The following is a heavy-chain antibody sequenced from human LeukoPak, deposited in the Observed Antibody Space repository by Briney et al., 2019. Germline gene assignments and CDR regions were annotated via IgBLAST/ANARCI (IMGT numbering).Heavy chain of an antibody. V-gene: IGHV4-59*01. J-gene: IGHJ4*02. D-gene: IGHD6-13*01. Sequence: PSETLSLTCTVSGGSISSYYWSWIRQPPGKGLEWIGYIYYSGSTNYNPSLKSRVTISVDTSKNQFSLKLSSVTAADTAVYYCARLLLYSSSWKGAFDYWGQGTLVTVSS. CDR3: ARLLLYSSSWKGAFDY. CDR1: GGSISSYY. CDR2: IYYSGST.